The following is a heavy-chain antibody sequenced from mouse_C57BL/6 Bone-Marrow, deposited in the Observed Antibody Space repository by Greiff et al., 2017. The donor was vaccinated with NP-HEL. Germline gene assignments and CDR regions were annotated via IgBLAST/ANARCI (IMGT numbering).Heavy chain of an antibody. CDR3: AREGSGYVGFAY. D-gene: IGHD3-2*02. CDR2: ILPGSGST. V-gene: IGHV1-9*01. Sequence: QVQLQQSGAELMKPGASVKLSCKATGYTFTGYWIEWVKQRPGHGLEWIGEILPGSGSTNYNQKFKGKATLTVDTSSSTAYLQRSSLTSEDSAVYYCAREGSGYVGFAYWGQGTLVTVSA. J-gene: IGHJ3*01. CDR1: GYTFTGYW.